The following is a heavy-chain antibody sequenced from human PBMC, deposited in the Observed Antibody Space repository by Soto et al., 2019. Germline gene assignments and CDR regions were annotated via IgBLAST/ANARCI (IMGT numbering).Heavy chain of an antibody. CDR1: GYTFASYA. CDR3: ALRGGWYFYFAY. D-gene: IGHD6-19*01. J-gene: IGHJ4*02. V-gene: IGHV1-3*01. Sequence: ASVKVSCKASGYTFASYAMHWVRQAPGQRLGWMGWINAGNGNTKYSQKFQGRVTITRDTSASTAYMELSSLRSEDTAVYYCALRGGWYFYFAYWGQGTLVPVSS. CDR2: INAGNGNT.